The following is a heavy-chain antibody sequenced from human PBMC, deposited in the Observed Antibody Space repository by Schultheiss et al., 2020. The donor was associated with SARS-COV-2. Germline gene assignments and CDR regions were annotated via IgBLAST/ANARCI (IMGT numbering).Heavy chain of an antibody. CDR2: ISSSSSTI. V-gene: IGHV3-48*01. CDR3: ARAVYSSGWYWYFDL. Sequence: GGSLRLSCAASGFTFSSYSMNWVRQAPGKGLEWVSYISSSSSTIYYADSVKGRFTISRDNAKNSLYLQMNSLRAEDTAVYYCARAVYSSGWYWYFDLWGRGTLVTVSS. CDR1: GFTFSSYS. D-gene: IGHD6-19*01. J-gene: IGHJ2*01.